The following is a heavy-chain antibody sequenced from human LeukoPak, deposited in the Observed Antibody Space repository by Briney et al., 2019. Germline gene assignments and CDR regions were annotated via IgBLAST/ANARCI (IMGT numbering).Heavy chain of an antibody. J-gene: IGHJ6*03. D-gene: IGHD4-11*01. CDR2: MNPNSGNT. CDR1: GYTFTSYD. Sequence: ASVKVSCKASGYTFTSYDINWVRQATGQGLEWMGWMNPNSGNTGYAQKFQGRVTMTRNTSISTAYMELSSLRSEDTAVYYCARRSYSNHYYYYYYIDVWGKGNTVTVSS. CDR3: ARRSYSNHYYYYYYIDV. V-gene: IGHV1-8*01.